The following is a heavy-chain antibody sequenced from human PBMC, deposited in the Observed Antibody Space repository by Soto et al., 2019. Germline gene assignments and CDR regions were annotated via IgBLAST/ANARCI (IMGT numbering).Heavy chain of an antibody. CDR3: ATRPQESDIVVVVADAFDI. Sequence: GASVKVSCKASGGTFSSYTISWVRQAPGQGLEWMGRIIPILGIANYAQKFQGRVTITADKSTSTAYMELSSLRSEDTAVYYCATRPQESDIVVVVADAFDIWGQGTMVTVSS. J-gene: IGHJ3*02. V-gene: IGHV1-69*02. CDR1: GGTFSSYT. CDR2: IIPILGIA. D-gene: IGHD2-15*01.